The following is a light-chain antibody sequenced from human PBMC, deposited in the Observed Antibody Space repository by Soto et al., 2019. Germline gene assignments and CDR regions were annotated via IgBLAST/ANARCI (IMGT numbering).Light chain of an antibody. Sequence: QSALTQPASVSGSPGQSITLSCTGTSSDVGGYNYISWYQQHPGKAPKLMIYEVSNRPSGVSNRFSGSKSGNTASLTISGLQAEDEADYYCSTYTSSNTLVFGGGTQLTVL. CDR1: SSDVGGYNY. CDR3: STYTSSNTLV. J-gene: IGLJ2*01. V-gene: IGLV2-14*01. CDR2: EVS.